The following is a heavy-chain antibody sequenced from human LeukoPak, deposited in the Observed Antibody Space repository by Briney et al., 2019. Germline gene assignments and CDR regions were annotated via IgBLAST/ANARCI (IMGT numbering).Heavy chain of an antibody. Sequence: SSETLSLTCTVSGGSISSSSYYWSWIRQPPGKGLEWIGEINHSGSTNYNPSLKSRVTISVDTSKNQFSLKLSSVTAADTAVYYCARGTYSGWYYYWGQGTLVTVSS. J-gene: IGHJ4*02. D-gene: IGHD6-19*01. CDR3: ARGTYSGWYYY. CDR2: INHSGST. V-gene: IGHV4-39*07. CDR1: GGSISSSSYY.